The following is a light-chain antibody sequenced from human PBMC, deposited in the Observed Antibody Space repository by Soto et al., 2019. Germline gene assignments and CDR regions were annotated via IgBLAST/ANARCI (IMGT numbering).Light chain of an antibody. J-gene: IGLJ1*01. Sequence: QSALAQPASVSGSPVQSITISCTRTSSDVGGYIYVSWYQQHPGKAPKLMIYDVTSRPSGVSYRFSGSKSGNTASLTISGLQAEDEADYYCSSYTTSSSYVFGTGTKVTVL. CDR3: SSYTTSSSYV. CDR2: DVT. V-gene: IGLV2-14*01. CDR1: SSDVGGYIY.